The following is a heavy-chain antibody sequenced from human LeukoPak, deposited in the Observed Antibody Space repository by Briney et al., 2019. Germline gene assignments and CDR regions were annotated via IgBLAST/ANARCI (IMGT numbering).Heavy chain of an antibody. Sequence: SETLSLTCTVSGGSISSSSYYWGWIRQPPGKGLEWIGSIYYSGDTYYNPSLKSRRITISVDTSKNQFSLRLSSVTAADTAVYYCARHQWHYYYYMGVWGKGSTVTVSS. CDR3: ARHQWHYYYYMGV. D-gene: IGHD6-19*01. CDR2: IYYSGDT. J-gene: IGHJ6*03. V-gene: IGHV4-39*01. CDR1: GGSISSSSYY.